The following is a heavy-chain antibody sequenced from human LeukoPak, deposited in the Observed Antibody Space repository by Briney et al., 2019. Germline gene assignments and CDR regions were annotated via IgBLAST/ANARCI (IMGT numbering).Heavy chain of an antibody. V-gene: IGHV4-39*02. CDR2: IYYTGNT. D-gene: IGHD2-15*01. Sequence: SETLSLTCTVSGVSISSSYSYWGWIRQPPGMGLEWIGSIYYTGNTYYNASLKSQVSISIDTSKNQFSLKLTSVTAADTAVYYCATEQLVVAAYPLGGYWGQGTLVTVSS. CDR3: ATEQLVVAAYPLGGY. J-gene: IGHJ4*02. CDR1: GVSISSSYSY.